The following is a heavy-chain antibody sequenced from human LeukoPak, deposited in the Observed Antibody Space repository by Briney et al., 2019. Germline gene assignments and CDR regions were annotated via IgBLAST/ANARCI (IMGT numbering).Heavy chain of an antibody. J-gene: IGHJ4*02. CDR3: ARDLGGYDFWSGSEGY. D-gene: IGHD3-3*01. CDR2: INPNSGGT. Sequence: ASVNVSCKASGYTFTAYYMHWVRQAPGQGLEWMGWINPNSGGTNYAQKFQGRVTMTRDTSISTAYMELSRLRSDDTAVYYCARDLGGYDFWSGSEGYWGQGTLVTVSS. V-gene: IGHV1-2*02. CDR1: GYTFTAYY.